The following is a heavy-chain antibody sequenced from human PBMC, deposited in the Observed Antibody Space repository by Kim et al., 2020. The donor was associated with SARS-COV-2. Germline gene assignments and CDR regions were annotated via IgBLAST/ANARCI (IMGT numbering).Heavy chain of an antibody. V-gene: IGHV4-59*08. D-gene: IGHD2-2*01. CDR3: ARLSCSSTSCSYFDY. J-gene: IGHJ4*02. Sequence: PSLKSRVTISVDTSKTQFSLKLSSVTAADTAVYYCARLSCSSTSCSYFDYWGQGTLVTVSS.